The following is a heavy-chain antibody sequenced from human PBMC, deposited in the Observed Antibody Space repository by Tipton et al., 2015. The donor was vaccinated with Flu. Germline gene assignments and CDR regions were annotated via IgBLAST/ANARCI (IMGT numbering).Heavy chain of an antibody. CDR2: IYTGGRT. J-gene: IGHJ4*02. D-gene: IGHD5-18*01. V-gene: IGHV3-66*02. Sequence: GSLRLSCAASGFTIDHNYMSWVRQAPGKGLEWVSVIYTGGRTYYADSVRGRFTISRDISKNTLYLQMNSLRSEGTAVYYCVRSGYSYGYVDYWGQGALVTVSS. CDR3: VRSGYSYGYVDY. CDR1: GFTIDHNY.